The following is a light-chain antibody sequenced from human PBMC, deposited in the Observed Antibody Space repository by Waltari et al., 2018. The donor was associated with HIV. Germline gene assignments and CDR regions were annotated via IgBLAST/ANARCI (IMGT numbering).Light chain of an antibody. CDR1: QSVCTS. J-gene: IGKJ2*01. CDR2: DAS. V-gene: IGKV3-11*01. CDR3: QQRSYWPTT. Sequence: EILLSHSPATLSLSPQERATLSCRASQSVCTSLAWYQQKPGQAPRLLIYDASNRATGIPARFSGSGSGTDFTLTISSLEPEDFAVYYCQQRSYWPTTFGQGTKLEI.